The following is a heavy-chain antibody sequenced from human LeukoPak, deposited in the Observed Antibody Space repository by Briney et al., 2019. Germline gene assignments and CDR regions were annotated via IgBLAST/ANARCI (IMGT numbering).Heavy chain of an antibody. CDR1: GFTFSSYS. J-gene: IGHJ4*02. CDR3: ARDTLGEGEDANYAVYYFDY. Sequence: GGSLRLSCAASGFTFSSYSMNWVRQAPGKGLEWVANIKQDGNEKYYADSVKGRFTISRDNGKNSLDLQMNSLRADDTAVYYCARDTLGEGEDANYAVYYFDYWGQGTVVTVSS. D-gene: IGHD4/OR15-4a*01. V-gene: IGHV3-7*01. CDR2: IKQDGNEK.